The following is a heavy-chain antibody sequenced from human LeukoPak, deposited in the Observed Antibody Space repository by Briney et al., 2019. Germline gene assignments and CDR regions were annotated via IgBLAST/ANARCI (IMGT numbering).Heavy chain of an antibody. Sequence: SETLSLTCTVSGGSISSYYWSWIRQPPGKGLEWIGYIYYSGSTNYNPSLKSRVTISVDTSKNQFSLKLSSVTAADMAVYYCARDRAAHCSSTSCYVWYFDLWGRGTLVTVSS. CDR2: IYYSGST. CDR3: ARDRAAHCSSTSCYVWYFDL. J-gene: IGHJ2*01. V-gene: IGHV4-59*01. CDR1: GGSISSYY. D-gene: IGHD2-2*01.